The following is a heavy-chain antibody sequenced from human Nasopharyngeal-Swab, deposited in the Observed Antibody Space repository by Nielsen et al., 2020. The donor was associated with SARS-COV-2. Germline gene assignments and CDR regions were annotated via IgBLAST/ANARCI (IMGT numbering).Heavy chain of an antibody. CDR2: IHSDGNT. CDR1: GFTVSSSY. V-gene: IGHV3-53*01. D-gene: IGHD2-2*01. CDR3: ARDLGGGYCPTTNCLGS. Sequence: GESLKISCAASGFTVSSSYMSWVRQAPRKGLEWVSTIHSDGNTYFADSVKGRFTISRDSSTNTLYLQMNSLRAEDTAVYYCARDLGGGYCPTTNCLGSWGQGTLVTVSS. J-gene: IGHJ1*01.